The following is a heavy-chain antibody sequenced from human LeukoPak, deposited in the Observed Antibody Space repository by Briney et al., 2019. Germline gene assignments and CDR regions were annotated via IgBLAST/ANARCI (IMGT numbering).Heavy chain of an antibody. CDR2: VSGSGGIT. D-gene: IGHD6-19*01. Sequence: GGSLRLSCAASGFTFNSYAMTWLRQAPGKGLEWVAHVSGSGGITYYADSVKGRFTIFRDNSKNTLYLQMDSLRAEDTAVYYCAKTTAGNSSGRNPGWPVDYWGQGTLVTVSS. V-gene: IGHV3-23*01. CDR1: GFTFNSYA. CDR3: AKTTAGNSSGRNPGWPVDY. J-gene: IGHJ4*02.